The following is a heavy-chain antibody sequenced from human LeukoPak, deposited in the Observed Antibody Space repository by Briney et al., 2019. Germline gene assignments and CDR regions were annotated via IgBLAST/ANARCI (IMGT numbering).Heavy chain of an antibody. V-gene: IGHV3-7*01. CDR3: ATTVASYPDDYVDY. CDR2: TNQDGRKN. CDR1: EFTFSNYW. Sequence: GGSLRLSCAASEFTFSNYWMSWVRQAPGKGLERVAHTNQDGRKNCYVDSVRGRFTISRDNAKNSLYLQMNSLRAEDTAVYYCATTVASYPDDYVDYWGQGTLVTVSS. D-gene: IGHD5-12*01. J-gene: IGHJ4*02.